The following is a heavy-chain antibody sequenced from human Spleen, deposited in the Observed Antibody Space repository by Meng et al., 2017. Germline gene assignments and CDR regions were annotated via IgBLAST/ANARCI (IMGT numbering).Heavy chain of an antibody. V-gene: IGHV1-18*01. CDR1: GYTFTSYG. J-gene: IGHJ6*02. Sequence: ASVKVSCKASGYTFTSYGVSWVRQAPGQGLEWMGWLSVYSGNTNYAQKFQGRVTMTTDTSTSTAYMELRGLRPDDTAVYYCARGPSWNDHPYGMDVWGQGTTVTVSS. CDR3: ARGPSWNDHPYGMDV. CDR2: LSVYSGNT. D-gene: IGHD1-1*01.